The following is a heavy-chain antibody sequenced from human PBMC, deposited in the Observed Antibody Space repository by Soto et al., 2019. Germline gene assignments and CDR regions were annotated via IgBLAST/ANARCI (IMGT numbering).Heavy chain of an antibody. CDR2: IYASGST. J-gene: IGHJ1*01. Sequence: SETLSPTCTVSGGSISSYYWSWIRQPPGKGLEWIGYIYASGSTNYNPSLKSRITISVDTSKNQFSLKLSSVTAADTAVYYCARGGSTWLEYFQHWGQGTLVTVSS. D-gene: IGHD6-13*01. CDR1: GGSISSYY. V-gene: IGHV4-59*01. CDR3: ARGGSTWLEYFQH.